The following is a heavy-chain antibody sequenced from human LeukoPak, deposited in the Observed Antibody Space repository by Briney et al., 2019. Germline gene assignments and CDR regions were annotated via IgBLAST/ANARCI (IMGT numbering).Heavy chain of an antibody. Sequence: ASVKVSCKASGGTFSSYAISWVRQAPGQGLEWMGRIIPILGIANYAQKFQGRVTITPDKSTSTAYMELSSLRSEDTAVYYCASTDTAMVTPGYWGQGTLVTVSS. D-gene: IGHD5-18*01. V-gene: IGHV1-69*04. CDR1: GGTFSSYA. J-gene: IGHJ4*02. CDR3: ASTDTAMVTPGY. CDR2: IIPILGIA.